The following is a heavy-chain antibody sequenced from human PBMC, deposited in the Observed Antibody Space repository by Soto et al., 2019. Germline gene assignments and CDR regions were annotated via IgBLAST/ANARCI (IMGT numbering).Heavy chain of an antibody. CDR2: ISSSGSYI. J-gene: IGHJ3*02. Sequence: GGSLRLSCAASGFTFSSYSMNWVRQATGKGLEWVSSISSSGSYIYYANSVKGGFTISRDNAKNSLFLQMNSRGAEDTAVYYCARDRWSYLGSKPHAFDIWGQGTMVTVSS. V-gene: IGHV3-21*01. D-gene: IGHD1-26*01. CDR1: GFTFSSYS. CDR3: ARDRWSYLGSKPHAFDI.